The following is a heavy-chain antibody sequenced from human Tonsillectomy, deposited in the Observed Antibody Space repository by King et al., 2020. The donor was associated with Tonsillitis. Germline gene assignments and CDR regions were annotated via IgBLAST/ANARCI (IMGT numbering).Heavy chain of an antibody. D-gene: IGHD2-2*01. CDR2: IPFSGST. CDR1: GGSINSADYS. Sequence: LQLQESGSGLVKPSQTLSLTCAVSGGSINSADYSWSWIRQPPGNGLEWLGYIPFSGSTYCNPSLKSRLTISVDRSKNQFSLKLSSVTAADTAVYFCAGHRTSFAAFAVWGQGTMVSVSS. J-gene: IGHJ3*01. CDR3: AGHRTSFAAFAV. V-gene: IGHV4-30-2*01.